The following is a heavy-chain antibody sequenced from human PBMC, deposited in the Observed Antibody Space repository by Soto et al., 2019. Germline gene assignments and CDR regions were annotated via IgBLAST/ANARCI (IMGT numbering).Heavy chain of an antibody. J-gene: IGHJ5*02. CDR1: GYTLNEVA. D-gene: IGHD4-17*01. CDR3: ITYHGDYNFDH. Sequence: QVQLVQSGAEGKKPGASVKVSCKVSGYTLNEVAMHWVRQAPGKGIEWLGGFDPDEAETIYAQHFQGRVTMTEDTSTDTVYMELSSLRSEDTALYFCITYHGDYNFDHWGQGTLVTVS. V-gene: IGHV1-24*01. CDR2: FDPDEAET.